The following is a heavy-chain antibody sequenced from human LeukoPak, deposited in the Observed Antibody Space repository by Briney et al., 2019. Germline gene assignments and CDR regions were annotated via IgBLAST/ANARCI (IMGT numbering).Heavy chain of an antibody. Sequence: GGSLRLSCAASGLTFSSYAMSWVRQTPGKGLEWVSGISGSGGSTYYADSVKGRFTISRDNSKNTLYLQMNSVRAEDTAVYYCAKGEVAAARFDDWGQGTLVTVSS. CDR2: ISGSGGST. J-gene: IGHJ4*02. CDR1: GLTFSSYA. D-gene: IGHD6-25*01. V-gene: IGHV3-23*01. CDR3: AKGEVAAARFDD.